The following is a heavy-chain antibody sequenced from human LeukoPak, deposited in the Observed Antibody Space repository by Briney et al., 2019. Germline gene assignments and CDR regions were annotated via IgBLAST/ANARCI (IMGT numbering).Heavy chain of an antibody. Sequence: GGSLRLSCAASGFTFSSYGMHWVRQAPGKGLEWVASISYHERDKFYEDSVNGRFTISRDNSKNILYLQMNNLRPEDTAMFYCTKPTTVVTSYYLDYWGQGTLVTVSS. CDR3: TKPTTVVTSYYLDY. CDR1: GFTFSSYG. V-gene: IGHV3-30*18. J-gene: IGHJ4*02. D-gene: IGHD4-23*01. CDR2: ISYHERDK.